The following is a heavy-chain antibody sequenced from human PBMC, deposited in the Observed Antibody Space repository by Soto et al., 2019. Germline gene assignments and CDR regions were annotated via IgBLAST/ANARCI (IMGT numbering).Heavy chain of an antibody. CDR2: ISGGGGST. V-gene: IGHV3-23*01. CDR1: GFTFGNYG. D-gene: IGHD2-21*02. CDR3: AKGFIVVVTVIRPDDAFDA. Sequence: VQLLESGGGLVQPGGSLRLSCAASGFTFGNYGMIWVRQAPGKGLEWVSGISGGGGSTYYADSVKGRFTISRDPSKNTIFLEMNSLRAEDTAVYYCAKGFIVVVTVIRPDDAFDAWGQGTLVTVSS. J-gene: IGHJ5*01.